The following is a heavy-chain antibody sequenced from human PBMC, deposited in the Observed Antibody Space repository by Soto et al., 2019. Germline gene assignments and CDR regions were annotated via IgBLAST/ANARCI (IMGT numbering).Heavy chain of an antibody. CDR3: ARGRVGSSWYRDFDY. CDR2: INHSGST. V-gene: IGHV4-34*01. CDR1: GGSFSAYY. Sequence: SETLSLTCIVYGGSFSAYYWTWIRQPPGKGLEWIGEINHSGSTNYNPSLKSRVTISVDTPKNQFSLSLSSVTAADTAVYYCARGRVGSSWYRDFDYWGQGIQVTVS. D-gene: IGHD6-13*01. J-gene: IGHJ4*02.